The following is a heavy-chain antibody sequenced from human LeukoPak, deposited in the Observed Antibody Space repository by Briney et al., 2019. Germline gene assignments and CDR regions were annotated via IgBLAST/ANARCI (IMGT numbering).Heavy chain of an antibody. D-gene: IGHD5-18*01. CDR2: IYYSGST. CDR1: GGSISSSY. V-gene: IGHV4-59*01. CDR3: ARGGYSYYYFDY. J-gene: IGHJ4*02. Sequence: SETLSLTCAVSGGSISSSYWSWIRQPPGKGLEWIGYIYYSGSTIYNPSLKSRGAISVDTSKNHFSLKLSSVTAADTAVYYCARGGYSYYYFDYWGQGTLVTVSS.